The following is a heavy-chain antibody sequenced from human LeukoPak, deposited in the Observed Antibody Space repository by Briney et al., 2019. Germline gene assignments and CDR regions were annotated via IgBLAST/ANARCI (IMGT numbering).Heavy chain of an antibody. D-gene: IGHD2-15*01. CDR2: ISDSGGDT. J-gene: IGHJ4*02. Sequence: GGSLRLSCAAFGFTVSNNFMNWVRQAPGKGLEWVSSISDSGGDTFYANSVKGRFAISRDNFKNTLYLQMNSLRAEDTAVYYCTKRGAYGSGRSYFFEFWGQGTLVTVSS. CDR1: GFTVSNNF. V-gene: IGHV3-23*01. CDR3: TKRGAYGSGRSYFFEF.